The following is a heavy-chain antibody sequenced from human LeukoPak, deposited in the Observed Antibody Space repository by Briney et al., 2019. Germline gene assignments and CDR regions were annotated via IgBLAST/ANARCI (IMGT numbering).Heavy chain of an antibody. Sequence: GASVKVSCKASGYAFTGYYIHWMRRAPGQGLEWMGWINPSSGGTDYAQKFQGRVTMTRDTSLSTVYMDLTSLTSDDTAVYSCARQTGTTAKEVNWFDPWGQGTPVTVSS. V-gene: IGHV1-2*02. J-gene: IGHJ5*02. CDR2: INPSSGGT. CDR1: GYAFTGYY. CDR3: ARQTGTTAKEVNWFDP. D-gene: IGHD1-1*01.